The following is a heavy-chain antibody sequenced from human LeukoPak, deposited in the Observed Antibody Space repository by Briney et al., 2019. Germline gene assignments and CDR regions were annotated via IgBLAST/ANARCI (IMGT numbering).Heavy chain of an antibody. CDR2: IYYTGST. V-gene: IGHV4-39*07. CDR3: ARVTAGSYYNEKANYFDY. D-gene: IGHD3-10*01. Sequence: SETLSLTCTVSGGSISSSSYYWGWIRQPPGKGLEWIGNIYYTGSTYYNPSLKSRVTISVDTSKNQFSLKLSSVTAADTAVYYCARVTAGSYYNEKANYFDYWGQGTLVTVSS. CDR1: GGSISSSSYY. J-gene: IGHJ4*02.